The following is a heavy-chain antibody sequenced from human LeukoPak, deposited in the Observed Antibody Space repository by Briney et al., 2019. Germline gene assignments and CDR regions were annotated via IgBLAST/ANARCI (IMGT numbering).Heavy chain of an antibody. CDR1: GGSFSGYY. D-gene: IGHD2-2*01. J-gene: IGHJ5*02. V-gene: IGHV4-34*01. CDR2: INHSGST. Sequence: PSETLSLTCAVYGGSFSGYYWSWIRQPPGKGLEWIGEINHSGSTNYNPSLKSRVTISVDTSKNQFSLKLSSVTAADTAVNYCARGRGVVVPAAIKPSRYNWFDPWGQGTLVTVSS. CDR3: ARGRGVVVPAAIKPSRYNWFDP.